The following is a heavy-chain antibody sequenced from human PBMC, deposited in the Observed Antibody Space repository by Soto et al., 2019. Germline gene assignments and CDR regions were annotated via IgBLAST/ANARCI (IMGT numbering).Heavy chain of an antibody. Sequence: VPLNVFCKASGYAFSDHYVRWGRQNPGQGLEWMGWINPDSGATNFALRFQGSVTMTRDTSISTAHMELSGLTSLDTAVYYCARIPVSDCVWGSYRYAFGNWGQGTLGTVSS. V-gene: IGHV1-2*02. CDR2: INPDSGAT. D-gene: IGHD3-16*02. CDR3: ARIPVSDCVWGSYRYAFGN. J-gene: IGHJ4*02. CDR1: GYAFSDHY.